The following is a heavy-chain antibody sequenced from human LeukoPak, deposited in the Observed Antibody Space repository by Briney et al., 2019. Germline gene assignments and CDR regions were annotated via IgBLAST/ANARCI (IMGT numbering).Heavy chain of an antibody. CDR3: ARGGGYSDY. D-gene: IGHD3-10*01. CDR1: GGSISNYY. V-gene: IGHV4-59*01. CDR2: IYYSGST. J-gene: IGHJ4*02. Sequence: SETLSLTCTVSGGSISNYYRSWIRQPPGKGLEWIGYIYYSGSTSYSPSLKSRLTISVDTSKNQFSLKVRSVTAADTAVYYCARGGGYSDYWGQGTLVTVSS.